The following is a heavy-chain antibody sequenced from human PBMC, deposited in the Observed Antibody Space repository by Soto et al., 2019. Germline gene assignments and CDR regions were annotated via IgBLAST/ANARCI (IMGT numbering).Heavy chain of an antibody. CDR3: AKSSVWYPYFDS. CDR2: ITYTGVST. J-gene: IGHJ4*02. CDR1: EFSFDDSA. Sequence: GGSLRLSCAASEFSFDDSAMGWVRQAPGKGLEWVSSITYTGVSTYYADSVKGRFTISRDNSRDTLFLQMNSLRAEDTAIYYCAKSSVWYPYFDSWGQGTLVTVSS. V-gene: IGHV3-23*01. D-gene: IGHD6-13*01.